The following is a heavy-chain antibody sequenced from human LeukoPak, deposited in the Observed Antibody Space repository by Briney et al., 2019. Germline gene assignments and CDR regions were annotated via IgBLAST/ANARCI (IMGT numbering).Heavy chain of an antibody. V-gene: IGHV4-39*01. D-gene: IGHD6-13*01. CDR3: ARTGYSSSWHY. CDR1: GGSISSSSYY. J-gene: IGHJ4*02. Sequence: SETPSLTCTVSGGSISSSSYYWGWIRQPRGKGLEWIGSIYYSGSTYYNPSLKSRVTISVDTSKNQFSLKLSTVTAADTAVYYCARTGYSSSWHYWGQGTLVIVSS. CDR2: IYYSGST.